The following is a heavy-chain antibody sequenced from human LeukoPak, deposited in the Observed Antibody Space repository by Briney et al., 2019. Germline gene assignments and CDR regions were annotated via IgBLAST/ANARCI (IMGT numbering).Heavy chain of an antibody. CDR2: ISGSGGST. V-gene: IGHV3-23*01. Sequence: PGGSLRLSCAASGFTFSSYAMSWVRQAPGKGLEWVSAISGSGGSTYYADSVKGRFTISRDNAKNSLYLQMNSLRAEDTAVYYCARAWDTAMVVGYWGQGTLVTVSS. J-gene: IGHJ4*02. CDR3: ARAWDTAMVVGY. D-gene: IGHD5-18*01. CDR1: GFTFSSYA.